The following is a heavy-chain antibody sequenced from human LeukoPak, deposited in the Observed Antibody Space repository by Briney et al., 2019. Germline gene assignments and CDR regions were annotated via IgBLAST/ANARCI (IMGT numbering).Heavy chain of an antibody. CDR2: IYSGGST. CDR1: GFPVSSNY. J-gene: IGHJ4*02. CDR3: ARGPAYFDY. V-gene: IGHV3-66*01. Sequence: GGSLRLPCPAPGFPVSSNYISLVRPAPGKGGERLSVIYSGGSTYYADTVKGRFTIYKDSSKNTLYLQMNSLRAEDTAVYYCARGPAYFDYWGQGTLVTVSS.